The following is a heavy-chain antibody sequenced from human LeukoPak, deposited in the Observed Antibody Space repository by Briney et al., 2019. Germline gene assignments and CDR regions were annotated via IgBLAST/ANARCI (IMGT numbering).Heavy chain of an antibody. CDR2: IYYTGYT. Sequence: PSETLSLTCTVFGDSITNSYWTWIRLPPGKGLEWIAYIYYTGYTHYNPSLKSRVSISVDTSKNQLSLKLISVTAADTAVYYCARAPIGSVDYWGPGAQVTVSS. CDR3: ARAPIGSVDY. CDR1: GDSITNSY. J-gene: IGHJ4*02. D-gene: IGHD1-1*01. V-gene: IGHV4-59*01.